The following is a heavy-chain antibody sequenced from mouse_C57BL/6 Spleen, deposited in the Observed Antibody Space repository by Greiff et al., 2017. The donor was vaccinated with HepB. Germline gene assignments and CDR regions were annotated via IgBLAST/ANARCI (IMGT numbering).Heavy chain of an antibody. CDR2: INPNYGTT. Sequence: VQLQQSGPELVKPGASVKISCKASGYSFTDYNMNWVKQSNGKSLEWNGVINPNYGTTSYNQKFKGKATLTVDQSSSTAYMQLNSLTSEDSAVYYCARGDTTVVARYFDVWGTGTTVTVSS. CDR1: GYSFTDYN. D-gene: IGHD1-1*01. V-gene: IGHV1-39*01. CDR3: ARGDTTVVARYFDV. J-gene: IGHJ1*03.